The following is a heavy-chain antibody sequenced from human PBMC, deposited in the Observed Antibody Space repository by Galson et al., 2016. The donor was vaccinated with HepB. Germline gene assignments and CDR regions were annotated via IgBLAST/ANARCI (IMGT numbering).Heavy chain of an antibody. CDR3: VTDNPFRTARRGEGPYGMDV. CDR2: SDPEDGEA. J-gene: IGHJ6*04. Sequence: SVKVSCKVSGYTLIGLSMHWVRQAPGKGLEWMGGSDPEDGEAKYAQKFQDRVTLTEDTSTDTGYMELRSVRSDDTAVYYCVTDNPFRTARRGEGPYGMDVWGEGTTVIVSS. CDR1: GYTLIGLS. V-gene: IGHV1-24*01. D-gene: IGHD6-6*01.